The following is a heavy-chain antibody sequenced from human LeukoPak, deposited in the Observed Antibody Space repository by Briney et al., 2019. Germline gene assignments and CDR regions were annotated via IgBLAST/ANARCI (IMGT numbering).Heavy chain of an antibody. Sequence: TSETLSLTCTVSGDSISGVYWSWIRQPPGKGLERIGYVYYSGDTNYNPSLKSRVTMSLDTSKNQVSLRLSSVTAADTAVYYCARHPFATPFDHWGRGTLLTVSS. CDR2: VYYSGDT. J-gene: IGHJ4*02. CDR3: ARHPFATPFDH. V-gene: IGHV4-59*08. CDR1: GDSISGVY. D-gene: IGHD2-15*01.